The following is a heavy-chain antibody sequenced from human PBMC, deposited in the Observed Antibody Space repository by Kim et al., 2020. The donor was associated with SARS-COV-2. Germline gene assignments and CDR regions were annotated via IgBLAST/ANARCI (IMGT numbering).Heavy chain of an antibody. V-gene: IGHV3-43*02. Sequence: GGSLRLSCAASGFTFDDYAMHWVRQAPGKGLEWVSLISGDGGSTYYADSVKGRFTTSRDNSKNSLYLQMNSLRTEDTALYYCAKDMITIFGRLETESGILDYWGQGTLVTVSS. CDR1: GFTFDDYA. J-gene: IGHJ4*02. CDR3: AKDMITIFGRLETESGILDY. CDR2: ISGDGGST. D-gene: IGHD3-3*01.